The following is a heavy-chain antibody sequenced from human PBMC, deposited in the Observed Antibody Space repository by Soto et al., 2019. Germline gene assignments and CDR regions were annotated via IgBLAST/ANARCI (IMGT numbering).Heavy chain of an antibody. Sequence: EVQLLESGGGLVQPGGSLRLSCAASGFTFSSYAMSWVRQAPGKGLEWVSAISGSGGSTYYADSVKGRFTISRDNSKNTLYLQMNSLRAEDTAVYYCAKDTPPNYDSSGYFDYWGQGTLVTVSS. CDR3: AKDTPPNYDSSGYFDY. J-gene: IGHJ4*02. CDR2: ISGSGGST. V-gene: IGHV3-23*01. D-gene: IGHD3-22*01. CDR1: GFTFSSYA.